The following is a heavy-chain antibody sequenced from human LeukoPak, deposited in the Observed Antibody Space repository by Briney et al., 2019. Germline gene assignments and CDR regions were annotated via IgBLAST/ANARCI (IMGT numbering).Heavy chain of an antibody. CDR3: ATASSAYDKVPFFDY. Sequence: QSGGSLRLSCAASGFTFSSYAISWLRHAPGKGVEGVSGISNGGYSAFYADSVKGRFTISRDSSKKTLYLQMDSLRAEDAAVYYCATASSAYDKVPFFDYWGQGTPVTVSS. J-gene: IGHJ4*02. CDR2: ISNGGYSA. CDR1: GFTFSSYA. D-gene: IGHD5-12*01. V-gene: IGHV3-23*01.